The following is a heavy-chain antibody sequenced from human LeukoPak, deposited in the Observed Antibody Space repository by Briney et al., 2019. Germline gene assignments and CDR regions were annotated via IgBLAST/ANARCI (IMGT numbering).Heavy chain of an antibody. D-gene: IGHD3-22*01. CDR3: ARDTVYYDSSGYYLNYYYGMDV. CDR2: ISAYNGNT. Sequence: ASVKVSCKASGYTFTSYGISWVRQAPGQGLEWMGWISAYNGNTNYAQKLQGRVTKTTDTSTSTAYMELRSLRSDDTAVYYCARDTVYYDSSGYYLNYYYGMDVWGQGTTVTVSS. V-gene: IGHV1-18*01. J-gene: IGHJ6*02. CDR1: GYTFTSYG.